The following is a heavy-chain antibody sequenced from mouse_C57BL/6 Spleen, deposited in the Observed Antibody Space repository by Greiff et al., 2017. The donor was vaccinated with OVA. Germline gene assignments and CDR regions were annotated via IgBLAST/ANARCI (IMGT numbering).Heavy chain of an antibody. CDR3: ARPYYYGSSLYFDY. CDR2: IYPGDGDT. D-gene: IGHD1-1*01. CDR1: GYAFSSSW. J-gene: IGHJ2*01. Sequence: VKLQQSGPVLVKPGASVKISCKASGYAFSSSWMNWVKQRPGKGLEWIGRIYPGDGDTNYNGKFKGKATLTADKSSSTAYMQLSSLTSEDSAVYFCARPYYYGSSLYFDYWGQGTTLTVSS. V-gene: IGHV1-82*01.